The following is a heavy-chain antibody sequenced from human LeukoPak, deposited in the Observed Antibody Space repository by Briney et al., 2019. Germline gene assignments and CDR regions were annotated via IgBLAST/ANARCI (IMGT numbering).Heavy chain of an antibody. V-gene: IGHV3-11*04. Sequence: GGSLRLSCAASGFTFSDYCMSWVRQAPGKGLEWVSYISSSGSTIYYADSVKGRFTISRDNAKNSLYLQMNSLRAEDTAVYYCARGRIGAHDAFDIWGQGTMVTVSS. CDR3: ARGRIGAHDAFDI. D-gene: IGHD1-26*01. CDR2: ISSSGSTI. CDR1: GFTFSDYC. J-gene: IGHJ3*02.